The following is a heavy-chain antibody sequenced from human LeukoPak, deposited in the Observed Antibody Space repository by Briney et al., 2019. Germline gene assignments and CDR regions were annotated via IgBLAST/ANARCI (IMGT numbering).Heavy chain of an antibody. D-gene: IGHD2-2*01. CDR3: ARGYCSSTSCYPFYMDV. CDR2: ISSSGSTI. J-gene: IGHJ6*03. V-gene: IGHV3-48*03. Sequence: PGGSLRLSCAASGFTFSSYEMNWVRQAPGKGLEWVSYISSSGSTIYYADSVKGRFTISRDNAKNSLYLQMNSLRAEDTAVYYCARGYCSSTSCYPFYMDVWGKGTTVTISS. CDR1: GFTFSSYE.